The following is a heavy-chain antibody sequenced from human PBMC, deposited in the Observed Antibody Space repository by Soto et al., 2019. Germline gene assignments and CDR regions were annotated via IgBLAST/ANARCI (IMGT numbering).Heavy chain of an antibody. V-gene: IGHV4-39*01. Sequence: QLQESGPGLVKPSETLSLTCSVSGGSITSINYYWGWIRQPPGKGLEWIGSIYYSGYTYYTPSLRGRVAISVDTSQNQCSLKLSSVTAADTAVYYCARHPGMPTITLKDWGQGTLVTVSS. D-gene: IGHD4-4*01. CDR2: IYYSGYT. CDR3: ARHPGMPTITLKD. CDR1: GGSITSINYY. J-gene: IGHJ4*02.